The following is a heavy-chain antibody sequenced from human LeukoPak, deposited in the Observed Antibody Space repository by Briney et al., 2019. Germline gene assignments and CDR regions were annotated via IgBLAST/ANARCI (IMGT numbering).Heavy chain of an antibody. D-gene: IGHD5-24*01. CDR2: ISYDGSNK. Sequence: GGSLRLSCAASGFTFSSYGMHWVRQAPGKGLEWVAVISYDGSNKYYADSVKGRFTISRDNSKNTLYLQMNSLRAEDTAVYYCAKVSGRRDGYNSDFDYWGQGTLVTVSS. V-gene: IGHV3-30*18. CDR3: AKVSGRRDGYNSDFDY. J-gene: IGHJ4*02. CDR1: GFTFSSYG.